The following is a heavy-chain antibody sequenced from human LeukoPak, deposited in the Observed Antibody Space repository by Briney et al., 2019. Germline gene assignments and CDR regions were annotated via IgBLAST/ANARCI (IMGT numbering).Heavy chain of an antibody. V-gene: IGHV3-23*01. CDR1: GFTFSSYA. CDR2: ISGSGGNT. Sequence: GGSLRLSGAASGFTFSSYAMSWIRQAPGKGLEWVSVISGSGGNTYYADSVKGRFTISRDNSKNTLYLQMNSLRAEDTAVYYCAPGGLWGTRLFDYWGQGTLVTVSS. D-gene: IGHD4/OR15-4a*01. J-gene: IGHJ4*02. CDR3: APGGLWGTRLFDY.